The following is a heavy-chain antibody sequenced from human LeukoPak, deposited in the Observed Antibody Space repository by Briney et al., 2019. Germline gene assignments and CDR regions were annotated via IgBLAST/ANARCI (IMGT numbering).Heavy chain of an antibody. CDR2: INWNGGST. D-gene: IGHD5-24*01. CDR3: ARAKKRYYYYYYMDV. CDR1: GFTFDDYG. V-gene: IGHV3-20*01. Sequence: GGSLRLSCAASGFTFDDYGMSWVRQAPGKGLEGGSGINWNGGSTGYADSVKGRFTISRDNAKNSLYLQMNSLRAEDTALYHCARAKKRYYYYYYMDVWGKGTTVTVSS. J-gene: IGHJ6*03.